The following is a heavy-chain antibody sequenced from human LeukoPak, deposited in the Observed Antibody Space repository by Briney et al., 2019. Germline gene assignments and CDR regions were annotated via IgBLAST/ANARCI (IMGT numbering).Heavy chain of an antibody. CDR3: ARDTAAAGIDYFDY. V-gene: IGHV3-21*01. Sequence: GGSLRLSCAASGFTFSSYSMNWVRQAPGKGLEWVSSISSSSSYIYYADSVKGRFTISRDNAKNSLYLQMNSLRAEDTAVYYCARDTAAAGIDYFDYWGQGTLDTVSS. CDR1: GFTFSSYS. CDR2: ISSSSSYI. J-gene: IGHJ4*02. D-gene: IGHD6-13*01.